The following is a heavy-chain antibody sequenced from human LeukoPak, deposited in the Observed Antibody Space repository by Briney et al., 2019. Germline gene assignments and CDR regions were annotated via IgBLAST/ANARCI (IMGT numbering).Heavy chain of an antibody. Sequence: GGSLRLSCVGSGFTFSSYWMSWVRQAPGKGLEWVSAISGSGGSTYYADSVKGRFTISRDNSKNTLYLQMNSLRAEDTAVYYCAKESYCSSTSCYGGGEWFDPWGQGTLVTVSS. CDR1: GFTFSSYW. CDR2: ISGSGGST. D-gene: IGHD2-2*01. J-gene: IGHJ5*02. V-gene: IGHV3-23*01. CDR3: AKESYCSSTSCYGGGEWFDP.